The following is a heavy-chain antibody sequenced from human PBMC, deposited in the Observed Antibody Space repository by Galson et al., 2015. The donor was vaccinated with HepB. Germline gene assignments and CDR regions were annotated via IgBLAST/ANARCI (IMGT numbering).Heavy chain of an antibody. CDR2: IDTNTGNP. CDR1: TYTFSYYA. J-gene: IGHJ5*02. D-gene: IGHD5-24*01. Sequence: SVKVSCKASTYTFSYYAMNWVRQAPGQGLEWMGWIDTNTGNPTYAQGFTGRFVFSLDTSVSTAYLQISSLKAEDTAVFYCARRDGNNWFDPWGQGTLVTVSS. V-gene: IGHV7-4-1*02. CDR3: ARRDGNNWFDP.